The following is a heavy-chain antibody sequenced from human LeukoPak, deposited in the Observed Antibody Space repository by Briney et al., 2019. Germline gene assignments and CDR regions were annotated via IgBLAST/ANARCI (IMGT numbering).Heavy chain of an antibody. CDR1: GFTFSTYW. J-gene: IGHJ4*02. CDR2: IKQDGSEK. D-gene: IGHD6-13*01. Sequence: GGSLRLSCEALGFTFSTYWMSWVGQAPGKGLEWVANIKQDGSEKYYVDSVKGRFTISRDNAKNSLHLQMNSLRAEDTAMYYCARDSAGNDYWGQGTLVTVSS. V-gene: IGHV3-7*01. CDR3: ARDSAGNDY.